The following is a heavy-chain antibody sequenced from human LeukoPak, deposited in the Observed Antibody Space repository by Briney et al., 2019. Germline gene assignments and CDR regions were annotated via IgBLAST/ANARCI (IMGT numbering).Heavy chain of an antibody. V-gene: IGHV3-21*01. Sequence: GGSLRLSCAASGFTFSSYSMNWVRQAPGKGLEWVSSISSSSSYIYYADSVKGRFTISRDNAKNSLYLQMNSLRAEDTAVNYCARDASVRPYYYDSSGYYGTSGAFDIWGQGTMVTVSS. CDR1: GFTFSSYS. CDR3: ARDASVRPYYYDSSGYYGTSGAFDI. J-gene: IGHJ3*02. CDR2: ISSSSSYI. D-gene: IGHD3-22*01.